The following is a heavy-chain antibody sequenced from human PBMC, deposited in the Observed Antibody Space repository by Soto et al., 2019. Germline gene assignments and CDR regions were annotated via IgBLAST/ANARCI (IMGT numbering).Heavy chain of an antibody. Sequence: SETLSLTCTVSGGSISSYYWSWIRQPAGKGLEWIGRIYTSGSTNYNPSLKSRVTMSVDTSKNQFSLKLSSVTAADTAVYYCTREQSDDNYFDPWGQATLVTVSS. CDR2: IYTSGST. D-gene: IGHD6-19*01. J-gene: IGHJ5*02. CDR3: TREQSDDNYFDP. CDR1: GGSISSYY. V-gene: IGHV4-4*07.